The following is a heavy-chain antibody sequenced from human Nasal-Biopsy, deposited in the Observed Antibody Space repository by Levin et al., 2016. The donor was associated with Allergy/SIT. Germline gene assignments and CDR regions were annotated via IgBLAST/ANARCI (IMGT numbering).Heavy chain of an antibody. CDR2: MYFGGTT. J-gene: IGHJ4*02. V-gene: IGHV4-39*01. CDR3: AAGSYDTLTGYYMPLDY. D-gene: IGHD3-9*01. Sequence: GSLRLSCTVSGASMSSSTYYWGWIRQPPGKGLEWIGSMYFGGTTYYKSSLKSRVNIFGDTSKNQFSLKLSSVTAADTAVYYCAAGSYDTLTGYYMPLDYWGQGTLVTVSS. CDR1: GASMSSSTYY.